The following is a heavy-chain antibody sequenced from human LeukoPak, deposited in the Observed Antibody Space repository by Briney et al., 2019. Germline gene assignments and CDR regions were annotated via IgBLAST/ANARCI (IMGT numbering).Heavy chain of an antibody. CDR1: GYTVTSYG. D-gene: IGHD3-22*01. J-gene: IGHJ3*02. CDR3: ARGDSSGTNAFDI. Sequence: GASVKVSCKASGYTVTSYGISWVRQAPGQGLEWLGWISAYNGNTNYAQKLQGRVNMTTDTSTSTAYMELRSLRSDDTVVYYCARGDSSGTNAFDIWGQGTMVTVSS. CDR2: ISAYNGNT. V-gene: IGHV1-18*01.